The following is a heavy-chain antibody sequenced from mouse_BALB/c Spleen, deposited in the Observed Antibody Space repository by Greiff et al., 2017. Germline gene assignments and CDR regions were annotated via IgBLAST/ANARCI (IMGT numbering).Heavy chain of an antibody. CDR3: TRDYYRYDWFAY. Sequence: LQQPGSELVRPGASVKLSCKASGYTFTSYWMHWVKQRPGQGLEWIGNIYPGSGSTNYDEKFKSKATLTVDTSSSTAYMQLSSLTSEDSAVYYCTRDYYRYDWFAYWGQGTLVTVSA. V-gene: IGHV1S22*01. CDR2: IYPGSGST. CDR1: GYTFTSYW. J-gene: IGHJ3*01. D-gene: IGHD2-14*01.